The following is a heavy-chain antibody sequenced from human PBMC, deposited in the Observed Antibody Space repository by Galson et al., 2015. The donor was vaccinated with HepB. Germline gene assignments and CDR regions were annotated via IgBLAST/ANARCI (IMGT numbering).Heavy chain of an antibody. D-gene: IGHD3-10*01. Sequence: SLRLSCAASGFTFGDYYMSWIRQAPGKGLEWISYISGSGDTVHYADSVKGRFTISRDNAKNSLSLQMSSLTAEDTAVYYCARDYYGPGSYARFDPWGQGTLVTVSS. J-gene: IGHJ5*02. CDR3: ARDYYGPGSYARFDP. CDR2: ISGSGDTV. V-gene: IGHV3-11*01. CDR1: GFTFGDYY.